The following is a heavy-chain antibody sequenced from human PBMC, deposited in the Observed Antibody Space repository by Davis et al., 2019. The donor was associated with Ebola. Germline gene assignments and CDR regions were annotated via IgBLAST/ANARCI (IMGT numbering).Heavy chain of an antibody. CDR1: GFTFSSYA. V-gene: IGHV3-23*01. J-gene: IGHJ5*02. CDR3: AKGNPVAAKGWFDP. D-gene: IGHD2-15*01. Sequence: GESLKISCAASGFTFSSYAMSWVRQAPGKGLEWVSALSGSGGSPYYADSVKGRFTISRDNAKNTLYLQMNSLRAEDTAVYYCAKGNPVAAKGWFDPWGQGTLVTVSS. CDR2: LSGSGGSP.